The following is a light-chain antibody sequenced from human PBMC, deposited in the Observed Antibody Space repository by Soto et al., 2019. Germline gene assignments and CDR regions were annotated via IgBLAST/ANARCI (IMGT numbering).Light chain of an antibody. CDR3: SSYTTSGTLI. Sequence: QSALTHPASVSGSPGQSITISCTGTSSDVGGYNYVSWYQQHPGKATKLMIYDVSNRPSGVSNRFSGSKSGNTASLTISGLQAEDEADYYCSSYTTSGTLIFGGGTKLTVL. CDR2: DVS. CDR1: SSDVGGYNY. V-gene: IGLV2-14*01. J-gene: IGLJ2*01.